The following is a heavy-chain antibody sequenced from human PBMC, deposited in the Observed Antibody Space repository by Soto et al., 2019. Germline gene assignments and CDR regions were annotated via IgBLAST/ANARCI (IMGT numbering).Heavy chain of an antibody. J-gene: IGHJ1*01. V-gene: IGHV2-5*02. CDR3: AHGVGSGNSAYFHH. Sequence: KESGPTLVKPTQTLTLTCTFSGFSLTTSGVGVGWIRQPPGKALEWLAVIYWDDDKRYSPSLKSRLTITKDTSKNQVVLTMNNMDPVDTATYYCAHGVGSGNSAYFHHWGQGTLVTVSS. CDR1: GFSLTTSGVG. D-gene: IGHD3-3*01. CDR2: IYWDDDK.